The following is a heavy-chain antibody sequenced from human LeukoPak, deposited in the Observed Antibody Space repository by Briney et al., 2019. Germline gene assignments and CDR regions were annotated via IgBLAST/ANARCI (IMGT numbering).Heavy chain of an antibody. Sequence: GGSLRPSCAASGFTFSSYGMHWVRQAPGKGLEWVAVISYDGSNKYYADSVKGRFTISRDNSKNTLYLQMNSLRAEDTAVYYCAKDDGAGSYYNVMAVDFWGQGTLVTVSS. CDR1: GFTFSSYG. D-gene: IGHD3-10*01. CDR3: AKDDGAGSYYNVMAVDF. V-gene: IGHV3-30*18. CDR2: ISYDGSNK. J-gene: IGHJ4*02.